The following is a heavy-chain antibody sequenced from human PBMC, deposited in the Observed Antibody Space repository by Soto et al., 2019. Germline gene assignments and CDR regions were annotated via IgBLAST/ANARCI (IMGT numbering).Heavy chain of an antibody. CDR3: ARGIYDTSVGTAFDV. D-gene: IGHD3-22*01. Sequence: PSQTLSLTCAISGDSVSSDTVVWNWIRQSPSRGLEWLGRTYYRSKWYNKYVVFVKSRITINPDTSKNQFSLQLNSVTPEDTAVYYCARGIYDTSVGTAFDVWGQGTKVTVSS. CDR1: GDSVSSDTVV. CDR2: TYYRSKWYN. V-gene: IGHV6-1*01. J-gene: IGHJ3*01.